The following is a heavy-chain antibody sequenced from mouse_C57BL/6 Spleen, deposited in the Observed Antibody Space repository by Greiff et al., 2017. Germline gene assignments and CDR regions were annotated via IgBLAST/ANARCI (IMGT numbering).Heavy chain of an antibody. D-gene: IGHD2-1*01. CDR3: ARGIYYKGYAMDY. J-gene: IGHJ4*01. Sequence: QVQLQQPGAELVKPGASVKLSCKASGYTFTSYWMHWVKQRPGRGLEWIGRIDPNSGGTKYNEKFKSKATLTVDKPSSTAYMQLSSLISEDSAVYYCARGIYYKGYAMDYWGQGTSVTVSS. CDR1: GYTFTSYW. V-gene: IGHV1-72*01. CDR2: IDPNSGGT.